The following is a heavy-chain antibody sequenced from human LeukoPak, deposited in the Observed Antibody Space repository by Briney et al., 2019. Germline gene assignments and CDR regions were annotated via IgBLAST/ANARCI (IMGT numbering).Heavy chain of an antibody. Sequence: ASVKVSCKASGYTFTSYGISWVRQPPAQGLEWMGWISAYNGNTNYAQKLQGRVTMTTDTSTSTAYMELRSLRSDDTAVYYCARDPMGGLEDSSGSFDYWGQGTLVTVSS. V-gene: IGHV1-18*01. CDR1: GYTFTSYG. J-gene: IGHJ4*02. CDR2: ISAYNGNT. D-gene: IGHD6-19*01. CDR3: ARDPMGGLEDSSGSFDY.